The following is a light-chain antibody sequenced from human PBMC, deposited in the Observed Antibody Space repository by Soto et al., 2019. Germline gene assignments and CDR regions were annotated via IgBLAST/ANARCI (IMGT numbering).Light chain of an antibody. J-gene: IGLJ1*01. CDR3: CAYAGSHNYV. Sequence: QCVLTQPASVSWTPGQSITISCTGSSSDVGTYILVSWYQQHPGNGPQLMIYEVNKRPSGVSDRFSGSKSGNTASLKISGLQAEDEADYYCCAYAGSHNYVFGNGTKVTVL. V-gene: IGLV2-23*02. CDR1: SSDVGTYIL. CDR2: EVN.